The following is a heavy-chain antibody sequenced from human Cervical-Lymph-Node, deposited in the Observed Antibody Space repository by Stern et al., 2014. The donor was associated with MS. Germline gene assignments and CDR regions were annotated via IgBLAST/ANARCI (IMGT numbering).Heavy chain of an antibody. J-gene: IGHJ4*02. D-gene: IGHD6-19*01. V-gene: IGHV4-34*01. CDR1: GGSFSGYY. CDR2: INHSGST. Sequence: QVQLGQWGAGLLKPSETLSLTCAVYGGSFSGYYWSWIRQPPGKGLEWIGEINHSGSTNYNPSLKSRVTISVDTSKNQFSLKLSSVTAADTAVYYCARGRAVAGKKREMNWGYWGQGTLVTVSS. CDR3: ARGRAVAGKKREMNWGY.